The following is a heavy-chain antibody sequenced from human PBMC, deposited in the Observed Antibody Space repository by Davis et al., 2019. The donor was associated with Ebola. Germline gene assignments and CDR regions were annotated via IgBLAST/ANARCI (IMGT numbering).Heavy chain of an antibody. Sequence: AASVKVSCKASGYTFSSYSVSWVRQAPGQGLEWVGWINPYTGKTNHPQKFQGRVTMTTDTSTSTAYMELRSLKSDDTAVYYCARRRGTFPDWYLDLWGRGTLVTVSS. CDR1: GYTFSSYS. CDR3: ARRRGTFPDWYLDL. V-gene: IGHV1-18*01. J-gene: IGHJ2*01. D-gene: IGHD2/OR15-2a*01. CDR2: INPYTGKT.